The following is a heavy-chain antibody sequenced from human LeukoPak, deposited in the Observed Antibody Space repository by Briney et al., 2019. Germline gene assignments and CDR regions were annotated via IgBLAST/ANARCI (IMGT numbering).Heavy chain of an antibody. CDR2: ISYDGSNK. CDR1: GFTFSSYG. J-gene: IGHJ3*01. Sequence: QAGGSLRLSCAASGFTFSSYGMHWVRQAPGKGLEWVAVISYDGSNKYYADSVKGRFTISRDNSKNTLYLQMNSLRGEDTAVYYCAKARGWLQIWDNWGQGTMVTVSS. D-gene: IGHD5-24*01. V-gene: IGHV3-30*18. CDR3: AKARGWLQIWDN.